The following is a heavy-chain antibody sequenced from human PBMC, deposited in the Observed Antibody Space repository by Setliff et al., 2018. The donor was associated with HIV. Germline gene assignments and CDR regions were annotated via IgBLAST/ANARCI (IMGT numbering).Heavy chain of an antibody. J-gene: IGHJ5*02. Sequence: PSETLSLTCNVSGGFINTNSYYWGWIRQPPGKKVEWIGNVFYSGTTYYSPSLKSRVTISVDTAKNHFSLRLSSVTAADTAVYFCVALSVVQTQAMELAWFEPWGQGTPV. V-gene: IGHV4-39*02. CDR3: VALSVVQTQAMELAWFEP. D-gene: IGHD1-26*01. CDR2: VFYSGTT. CDR1: GGFINTNSYY.